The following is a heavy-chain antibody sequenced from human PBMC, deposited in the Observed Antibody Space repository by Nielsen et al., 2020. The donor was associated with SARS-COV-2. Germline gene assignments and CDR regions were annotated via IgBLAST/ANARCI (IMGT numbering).Heavy chain of an antibody. D-gene: IGHD5-18*01. CDR3: TRFIQLFDY. CDR1: GFTFDDYA. J-gene: IGHJ4*02. V-gene: IGHV3-9*01. Sequence: SLKISCAASGFTFDDYAMHWVRQAPGKGLEWVSGISWNSGSIGYADSVKGRFTISRDNAKNSLYLQMNSLRAEDTALYYCTRFIQLFDYWGQGTLVTVSS. CDR2: ISWNSGSI.